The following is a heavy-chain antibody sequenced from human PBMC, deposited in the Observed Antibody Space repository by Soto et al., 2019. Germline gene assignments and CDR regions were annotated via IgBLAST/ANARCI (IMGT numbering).Heavy chain of an antibody. Sequence: EVQLVESGGGLVKPGGSLRLSCVASGFTFNTYNMNWVRQAPGKGLEWVSSISTSGTYVHYGDSVKGRFTISRDNAKNSLYLQMNSLRAEDTAVYYCARGNYGSGSNQYWYFDLWGRGTLVSVSS. CDR2: ISTSGTYV. D-gene: IGHD3-10*01. V-gene: IGHV3-21*01. CDR1: GFTFNTYN. CDR3: ARGNYGSGSNQYWYFDL. J-gene: IGHJ2*01.